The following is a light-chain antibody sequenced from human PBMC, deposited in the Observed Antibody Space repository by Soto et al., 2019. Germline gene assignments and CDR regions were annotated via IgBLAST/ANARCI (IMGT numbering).Light chain of an antibody. CDR3: QQYDNLPLT. Sequence: DIQMTQSPSSLSASVGDRVTITCRAGETISTLLNWYQQKPGKAPKLLIYAASSLQSGVPSRFSGSGSGTDFTLTISSLQREDFATYYCQQYDNLPLTFGGGTKVDIK. J-gene: IGKJ4*01. CDR2: AAS. V-gene: IGKV1-39*01. CDR1: ETISTL.